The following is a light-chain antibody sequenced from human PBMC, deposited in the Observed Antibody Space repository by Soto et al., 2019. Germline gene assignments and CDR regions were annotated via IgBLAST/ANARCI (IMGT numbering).Light chain of an antibody. CDR2: DVS. J-gene: IGLJ1*01. V-gene: IGLV2-14*01. CDR1: SSDVGGYNY. CDR3: SSYTSSSTYV. Sequence: QSALTQPASVSGSPGQSITISCTGTSSDVGGYNYVSWYQQHPGKAPKLLIYDVSNRPSRVSNRFSGSKSGNTASLTISGLQAEDEADYYCSSYTSSSTYVFGTGTKLTVL.